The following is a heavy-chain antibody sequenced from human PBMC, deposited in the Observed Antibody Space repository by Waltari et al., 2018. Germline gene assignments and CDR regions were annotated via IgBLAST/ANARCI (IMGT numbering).Heavy chain of an antibody. J-gene: IGHJ4*02. Sequence: QVQLVQSGAEVKKPGASVKVSCKVSGYTLTELSMHWVRQAPGKGLEGMGGFDPEEGETTYAQRLQCTVTMTEDTSTDTAYMELSSLGSEDTAGYYCAATIWVGARSDDYWGQGTLVTVSS. CDR3: AATIWVGARSDDY. V-gene: IGHV1-24*01. D-gene: IGHD3-10*01. CDR2: FDPEEGET. CDR1: GYTLTELS.